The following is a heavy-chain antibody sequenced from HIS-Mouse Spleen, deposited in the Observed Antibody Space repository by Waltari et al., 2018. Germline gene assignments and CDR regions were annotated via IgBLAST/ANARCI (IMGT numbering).Heavy chain of an antibody. V-gene: IGHV4-39*07. J-gene: IGHJ2*01. CDR3: AREIPYSSSWYDWYFDL. D-gene: IGHD6-13*01. CDR1: GGAISSSSSY. CDR2: IYYSGST. Sequence: QLQLQESGPGLVKPSETGSLTCPVSGGAISSSSSYWGRIRQPPGKGLAWIGSIYYSGSTYYNPSLKSRVTISVDTSKNQFSLKLSSVTAADTAVYYCAREIPYSSSWYDWYFDLWGRGTLVTVSS.